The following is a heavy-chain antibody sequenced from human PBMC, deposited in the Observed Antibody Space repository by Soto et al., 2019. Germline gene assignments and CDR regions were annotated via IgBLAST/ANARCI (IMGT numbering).Heavy chain of an antibody. CDR1: GYTFPSYD. Sequence: GSSVKVSCKASGYTFPSYDIYWVRQATGQGLEWMGWMNPNTGNSGYAQKFQGRVTMTSDTSISTAHMELSSLRSDDTAVYYCARRAETNGWNGFGADKYYFDFWGLGTLVTVSS. V-gene: IGHV1-8*01. D-gene: IGHD1-1*01. CDR3: ARRAETNGWNGFGADKYYFDF. J-gene: IGHJ4*02. CDR2: MNPNTGNS.